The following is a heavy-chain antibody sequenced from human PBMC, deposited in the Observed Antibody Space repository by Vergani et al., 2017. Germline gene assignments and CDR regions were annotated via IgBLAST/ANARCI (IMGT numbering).Heavy chain of an antibody. Sequence: EVQLVESGGGLVQPGRSLRLSCTASGFTFGDYAMSWVRQAPGKGLEWVGFIRSKAYGGTTDYAASVKGRFTISRDDSKSIAYLQMNSLKTEDTAVYYCTRDYIVARSGTTQIDYWGQGTLVTVSS. CDR1: GFTFGDYA. CDR3: TRDYIVARSGTTQIDY. J-gene: IGHJ4*02. V-gene: IGHV3-49*04. CDR2: IRSKAYGGTT. D-gene: IGHD1-1*01.